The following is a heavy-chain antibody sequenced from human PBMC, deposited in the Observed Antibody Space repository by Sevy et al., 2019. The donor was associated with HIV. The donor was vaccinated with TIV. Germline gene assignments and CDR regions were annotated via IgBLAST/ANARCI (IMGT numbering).Heavy chain of an antibody. J-gene: IGHJ4*02. D-gene: IGHD5-18*01. Sequence: GESLKISCKGSGYSFTSYWIGWVRQMPGKGLEWMGIIYPGDSDTRYSPSFQGQVTISADKSISTAYLQWSSLKASDIAMYYCAGIRDGYSYGFDYWGQGTLVTVSS. CDR1: GYSFTSYW. V-gene: IGHV5-51*01. CDR2: IYPGDSDT. CDR3: AGIRDGYSYGFDY.